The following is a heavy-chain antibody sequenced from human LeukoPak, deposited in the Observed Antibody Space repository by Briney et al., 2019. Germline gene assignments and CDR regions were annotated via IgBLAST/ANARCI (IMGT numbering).Heavy chain of an antibody. D-gene: IGHD3-22*01. CDR3: AREERGITRMFGY. CDR2: ISSPSSII. Sequence: PGGSLRLSCAASGFTFSDYNMNWVRQPPGKGLEWISYISSPSSIIYYADFVKGRFTISRDNAKNSLYLQMNSLRDEDTAVYYCAREERGITRMFGYWGQGTQVTVCS. V-gene: IGHV3-48*02. J-gene: IGHJ4*02. CDR1: GFTFSDYN.